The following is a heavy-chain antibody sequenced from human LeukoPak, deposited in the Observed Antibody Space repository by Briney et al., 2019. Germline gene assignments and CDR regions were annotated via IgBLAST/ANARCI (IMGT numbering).Heavy chain of an antibody. CDR3: ARAGHCGSAGDY. CDR2: IYYSGST. V-gene: IGHV4-59*01. CDR1: GGSISSYY. J-gene: IGHJ4*02. D-gene: IGHD3-10*01. Sequence: RTSETLSLTCTVSGGSISSYYWSWIRQPPGKGLEWIGYIYYSGSTNYNPSLKSRVTISVDTSKNQFSLKLSSVTAADTAVYYCARAGHCGSAGDYWGQGTLVTVSS.